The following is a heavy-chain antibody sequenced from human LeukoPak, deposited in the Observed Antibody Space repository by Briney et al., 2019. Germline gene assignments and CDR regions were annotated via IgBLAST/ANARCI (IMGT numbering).Heavy chain of an antibody. D-gene: IGHD3-22*01. V-gene: IGHV4-39*01. Sequence: PSETLSLTCTVSGGSISSGTYYWGWIRQPPGKGLEWIGTIYYSGSTYYNPYLKSRVTISVDTSKNQFSLKVSSVTAADTAVYYCARSGDYYDSAGYYRLFDYWGQGSLVTVSS. CDR1: GGSISSGTYY. J-gene: IGHJ4*02. CDR3: ARSGDYYDSAGYYRLFDY. CDR2: IYYSGST.